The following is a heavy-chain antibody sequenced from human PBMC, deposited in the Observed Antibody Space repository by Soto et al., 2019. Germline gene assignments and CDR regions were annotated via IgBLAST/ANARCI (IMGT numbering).Heavy chain of an antibody. Sequence: PSETLSLTCAVSGGSMSSGGYSWSWIRQPPGKGLEWIGYIYHSGSTYYNPSLKSRVTISVDRSKNQFSLKLSSVTAADTAVYYCARDNPYYDSSGPYGHGAFDIWGQGTMVTVSS. CDR1: GGSMSSGGYS. V-gene: IGHV4-30-2*01. CDR3: ARDNPYYDSSGPYGHGAFDI. CDR2: IYHSGST. D-gene: IGHD3-22*01. J-gene: IGHJ3*02.